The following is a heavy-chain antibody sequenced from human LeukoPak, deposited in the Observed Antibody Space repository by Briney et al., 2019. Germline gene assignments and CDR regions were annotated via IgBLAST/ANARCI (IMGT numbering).Heavy chain of an antibody. Sequence: GGSLRLSCAASGFSFSSFAMTWVRQAPGTGLEWVSSITGGHYATYNTDSVKGRFTISRDNAKNTLYLQMNSLRADDTAIYYCTKDPSGDYIGAFDPWGQGTLVTVSS. CDR3: TKDPSGDYIGAFDP. CDR1: GFSFSSFA. J-gene: IGHJ5*02. D-gene: IGHD4-17*01. V-gene: IGHV3-23*01. CDR2: ITGGHYAT.